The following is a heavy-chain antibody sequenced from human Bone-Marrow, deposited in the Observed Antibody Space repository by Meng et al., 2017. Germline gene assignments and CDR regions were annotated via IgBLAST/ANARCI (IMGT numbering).Heavy chain of an antibody. CDR3: VVHRLGTMLDH. Sequence: QVQLQESGPGLVKPSETLSLTCTVSGDSISSNTHYWGWIRQAPEKGLEWIGSINYSGSSTDYNPSLKSRVTISVDTSKNQFSLRLSSVTAADTAVYYCVVHRLGTMLDHWGQGTLVTVSS. CDR1: GDSISSNTHY. CDR2: INYSGSST. V-gene: IGHV4-39*01. J-gene: IGHJ5*02. D-gene: IGHD1-7*01.